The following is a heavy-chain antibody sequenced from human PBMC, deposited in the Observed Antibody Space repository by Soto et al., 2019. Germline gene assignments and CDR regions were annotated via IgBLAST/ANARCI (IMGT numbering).Heavy chain of an antibody. Sequence: QVQLVESGGGVVQPGRSLRLSCAASGFTVSSYGMHWVRQAPGKGLEWVAIRWYDGSNKYYAASVKGRFTISRDNSKNTLDLQMNSLRAEDTAVYCCARVLWLRAVADTKRGMGYWGQGTLVTVSS. D-gene: IGHD6-19*01. J-gene: IGHJ4*02. V-gene: IGHV3-33*01. CDR3: ARVLWLRAVADTKRGMGY. CDR2: RWYDGSNK. CDR1: GFTVSSYG.